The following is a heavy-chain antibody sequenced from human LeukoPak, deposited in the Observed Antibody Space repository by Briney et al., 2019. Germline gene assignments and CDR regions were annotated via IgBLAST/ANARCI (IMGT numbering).Heavy chain of an antibody. Sequence: ASVKDSCKASGYTFSDYYMHWVRQAPGQGLEWMGRINPNSGGTNFAQKFQGRVTMTRDMSISTAYMELSRLTSDDTAIYYCARVGPDTYCSGGSCYVDYWGQGTLVTVSS. CDR2: INPNSGGT. D-gene: IGHD2-15*01. V-gene: IGHV1-2*06. CDR1: GYTFSDYY. J-gene: IGHJ4*02. CDR3: ARVGPDTYCSGGSCYVDY.